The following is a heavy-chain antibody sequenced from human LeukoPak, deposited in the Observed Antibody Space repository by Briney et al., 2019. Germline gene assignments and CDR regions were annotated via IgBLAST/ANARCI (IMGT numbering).Heavy chain of an antibody. J-gene: IGHJ6*03. CDR2: IYHSGST. CDR1: GYSISSGYY. D-gene: IGHD3-22*01. CDR3: ARGHPSGYYGYWYYYYYYMDV. V-gene: IGHV4-38-2*02. Sequence: SETLSLTCTVSGYSISSGYYWGWIRQPPGKGLEWIGSIYHSGSTYYNPSLKSRVTISVDTSKNQFSLKLSSVTAADTAVYYCARGHPSGYYGYWYYYYYYMDVWGKGTTVTISS.